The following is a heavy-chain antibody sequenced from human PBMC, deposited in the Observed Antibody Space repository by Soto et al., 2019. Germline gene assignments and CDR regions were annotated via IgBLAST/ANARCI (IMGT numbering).Heavy chain of an antibody. V-gene: IGHV1-3*01. CDR1: GYTFTSYV. CDR2: INAGNGNT. J-gene: IGHJ5*02. D-gene: IGHD5-18*01. CDR3: ARDPGYSYDNT. Sequence: ASVKVSCKASGYTFTSYVMHWVRQAPGQRLEWMGWINAGNGNTKYSQKFQGRVTITRDTSASTAYMELSSLRSEDTAVYYCARDPGYSYDNTWGQGTLVTVSS.